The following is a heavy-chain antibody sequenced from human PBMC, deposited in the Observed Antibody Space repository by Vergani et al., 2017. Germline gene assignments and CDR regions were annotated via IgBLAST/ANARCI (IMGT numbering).Heavy chain of an antibody. D-gene: IGHD2-8*02. CDR2: IDEYGNRA. CDR1: GFSFNTYW. Sequence: EVQLVESGGGSVQSGGSLRLSCVASGFSFNTYWMHLVRQVPGKGLMWVARIDEYGNRATYGDFETGRFTISRDNAKNTVFLQMNNLRADDAGVYYCVRTEYCTGIACNTLFDSWGQGALVTVSS. CDR3: VRTEYCTGIACNTLFDS. J-gene: IGHJ5*01. V-gene: IGHV3-74*03.